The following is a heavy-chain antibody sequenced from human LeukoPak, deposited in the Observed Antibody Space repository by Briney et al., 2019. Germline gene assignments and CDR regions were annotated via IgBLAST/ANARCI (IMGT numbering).Heavy chain of an antibody. V-gene: IGHV3-15*01. CDR2: VKSKTNGGTI. J-gene: IGHJ4*02. D-gene: IGHD4-17*01. Sequence: GGSLRLSCAASGFTFSNAWISWVRQAPGKGLEWVGRVKSKTNGGTIDYAAPVKGRFTISRDDSKNTLYLQMNSLKTEDTAVYYCTKFDYAAFEYWGQGALVTVSS. CDR1: GFTFSNAW. CDR3: TKFDYAAFEY.